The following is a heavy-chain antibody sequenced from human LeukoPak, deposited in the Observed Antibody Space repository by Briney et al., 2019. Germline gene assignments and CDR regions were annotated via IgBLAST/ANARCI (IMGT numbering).Heavy chain of an antibody. J-gene: IGHJ5*02. D-gene: IGHD3-10*01. CDR1: GYSFTSYW. V-gene: IGHV5-51*01. CDR2: IYPGDSDT. CDR3: ARGGFGELEGSWFNP. Sequence: GESLKISCKVSGYSFTSYWIGWVRQMPGKGLEWMGIIYPGDSDTRYSPSFQDQVTISADKSISTAYLQWSSLKASDTAMYYCARGGFGELEGSWFNPWGQGTLVTVSS.